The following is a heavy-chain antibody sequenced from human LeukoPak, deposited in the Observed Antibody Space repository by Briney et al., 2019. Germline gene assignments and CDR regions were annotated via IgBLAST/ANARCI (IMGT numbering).Heavy chain of an antibody. CDR2: INPNSGGT. CDR1: GYTFTDYY. J-gene: IGHJ4*02. Sequence: ASVKVCCKTSGYTFTDYYIHWVRQAPAQGLEWMGWINPNSGGTNSAQNFQGRVTMTRDTSISTAYMELSRLTSDDTAVYYCARDSTMVRGVVTLISDYWGQGTLVTVSS. D-gene: IGHD3-10*01. CDR3: ARDSTMVRGVVTLISDY. V-gene: IGHV1-2*02.